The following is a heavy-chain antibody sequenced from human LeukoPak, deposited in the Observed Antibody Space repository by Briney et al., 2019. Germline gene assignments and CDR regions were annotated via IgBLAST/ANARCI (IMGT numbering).Heavy chain of an antibody. CDR1: GFTFSDYY. D-gene: IGHD1-26*01. Sequence: GSLRLSCAASGFTFSDYYMSWVRQAPGKGLEWVSVIYSGGSTYYADSVKGRFTISRDNSKNTLYLQMNSLRAEDTAVYYCARGIVGATRYWGQGTLVTVSS. CDR3: ARGIVGATRY. CDR2: IYSGGST. J-gene: IGHJ4*02. V-gene: IGHV3-53*01.